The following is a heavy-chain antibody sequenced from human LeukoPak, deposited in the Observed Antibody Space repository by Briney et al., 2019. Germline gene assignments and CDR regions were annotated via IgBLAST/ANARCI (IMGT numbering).Heavy chain of an antibody. CDR2: MNPNSGNT. CDR3: ARGVMEGYCSSTSCYYYYYGMDV. V-gene: IGHV1-8*01. D-gene: IGHD2-2*01. Sequence: ASVKVSCKASGGTFTSYDINWVRQATGQGLEWMGWMNPNSGNTGYAQKFQGRVTMTRNTSISTAYMELSSLRSEDTAVYYCARGVMEGYCSSTSCYYYYYGMDVWGQGTTVTVSS. J-gene: IGHJ6*02. CDR1: GGTFTSYD.